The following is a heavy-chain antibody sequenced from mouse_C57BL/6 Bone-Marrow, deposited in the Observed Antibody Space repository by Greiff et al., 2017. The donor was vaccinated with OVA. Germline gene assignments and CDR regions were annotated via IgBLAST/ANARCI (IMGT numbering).Heavy chain of an antibody. CDR3: ARWDYYGSSYGGTFAY. V-gene: IGHV1-81*01. CDR1: GYTFTSYG. J-gene: IGHJ3*01. CDR2: IYPRSGNT. D-gene: IGHD1-1*01. Sequence: QVQLQQSGAELARPGASVKLSCTASGYTFTSYGISWVKQRTGQGLEWIGEIYPRSGNTYYNEKFKGKATLTADKSSSTAYMELRSLTSEDSAVYFCARWDYYGSSYGGTFAYWGQGTLVTVSA.